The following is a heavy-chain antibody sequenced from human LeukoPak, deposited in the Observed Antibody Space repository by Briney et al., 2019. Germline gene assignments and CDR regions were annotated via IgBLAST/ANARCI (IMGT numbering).Heavy chain of an antibody. CDR3: ARDTDGALDS. D-gene: IGHD4-17*01. CDR2: IKQDGSEK. V-gene: IGHV3-7*01. Sequence: GGSLRLSCAASGFTFSTYWMSWVRQAPGKGLELVANIKQDGSEKYYVDSVKGRFTISRDNAKNSLYLQVNSLRAEDTAAYYCARDTDGALDSWGQGTLVTVSS. CDR1: GFTFSTYW. J-gene: IGHJ4*02.